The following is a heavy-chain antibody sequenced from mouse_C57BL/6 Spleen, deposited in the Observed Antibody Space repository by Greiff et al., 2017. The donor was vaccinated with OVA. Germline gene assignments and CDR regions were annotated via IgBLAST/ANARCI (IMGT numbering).Heavy chain of an antibody. CDR1: GYTFTSYW. D-gene: IGHD2-12*01. V-gene: IGHV1-64*01. CDR3: ARSERLHAMDY. CDR2: IHPNSGST. Sequence: QVQLQQSGAELVKPGASVKLSCKASGYTFTSYWMHWVKQRPGQGLEWIGMIHPNSGSTNYNEKFKSKATLTVDKSSSTAYMQLSSLTSEDSAVYYSARSERLHAMDYWGQGTSVTVSS. J-gene: IGHJ4*01.